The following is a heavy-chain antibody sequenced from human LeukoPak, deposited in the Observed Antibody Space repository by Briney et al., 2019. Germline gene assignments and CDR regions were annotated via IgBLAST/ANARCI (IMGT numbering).Heavy chain of an antibody. CDR3: ARNFGGGDSSGPYY. D-gene: IGHD3-22*01. Sequence: GGSLRLSCAASGFTFNDYGMSWVRQAPGKGLEWVSGINWNGGRTGYADSMKGRFIISRDNAKNSLYLQVNSLRAEGTALYYCARNFGGGDSSGPYYWGQGALVTVSS. CDR1: GFTFNDYG. J-gene: IGHJ4*02. CDR2: INWNGGRT. V-gene: IGHV3-20*04.